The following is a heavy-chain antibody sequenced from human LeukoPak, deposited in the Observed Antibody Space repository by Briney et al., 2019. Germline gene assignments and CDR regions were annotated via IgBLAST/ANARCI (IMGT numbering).Heavy chain of an antibody. J-gene: IGHJ5*02. CDR1: GGSISSYY. V-gene: IGHV4-4*07. CDR2: IYTSGST. D-gene: IGHD5-24*01. Sequence: KPSETLSLTCTVSGGSISSYYWSWIRQPAGKGLEWIGRIYTSGSTNYNPSLKSRVTMSVDTSKNQFSLKLSSVTAADTAVYYCARDRMATLYSWFDPWGQGTLVTVSS. CDR3: ARDRMATLYSWFDP.